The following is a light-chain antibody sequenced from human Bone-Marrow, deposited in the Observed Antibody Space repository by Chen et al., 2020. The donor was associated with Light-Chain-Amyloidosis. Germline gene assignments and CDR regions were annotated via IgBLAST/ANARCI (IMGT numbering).Light chain of an antibody. J-gene: IGLJ2*01. V-gene: IGLV2-8*01. CDR2: AVT. CDR1: RSDVGGYTY. Sequence: QSARTQPPSAPGSPGQSVPITCAGTRSDVGGYTYVPWYHQHPGKAPKLMIYAVTKRPSGVPDRFSGSKSGNTASLTVSGLQAEDKADYYCSSYAGSNNFYVVFCGGTKLTVL. CDR3: SSYAGSNNFYVV.